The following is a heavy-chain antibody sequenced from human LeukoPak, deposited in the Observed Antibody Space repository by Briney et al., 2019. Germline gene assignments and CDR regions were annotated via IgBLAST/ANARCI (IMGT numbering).Heavy chain of an antibody. CDR2: IYHSGST. D-gene: IGHD2-2*01. CDR3: ARAVRDIVVVPASPRGSYFDY. Sequence: SETLSLTCAVYGGSFSGYYWSWIRQPPGKGLEWIGYIYHSGSTYYNPSLKSRVTISVDRSKNQFSLKLSSVTAADTAVYYCARAVRDIVVVPASPRGSYFDYWGQGTLVTVSS. J-gene: IGHJ4*02. CDR1: GGSFSGYY. V-gene: IGHV4-30-2*01.